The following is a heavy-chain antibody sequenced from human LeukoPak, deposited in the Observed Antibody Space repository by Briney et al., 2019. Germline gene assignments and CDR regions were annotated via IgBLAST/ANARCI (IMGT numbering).Heavy chain of an antibody. D-gene: IGHD6-19*01. J-gene: IGHJ4*02. Sequence: ASVKVSCKASGGTFSSYAISWVRQAPGQGLEWMGGIIPIFGTANYAQKFQGRVTITADKSTSTAYMELSSLRSEDTAVYYCARGDLQWLAPDYWGQGTLVTVSS. V-gene: IGHV1-69*06. CDR2: IIPIFGTA. CDR1: GGTFSSYA. CDR3: ARGDLQWLAPDY.